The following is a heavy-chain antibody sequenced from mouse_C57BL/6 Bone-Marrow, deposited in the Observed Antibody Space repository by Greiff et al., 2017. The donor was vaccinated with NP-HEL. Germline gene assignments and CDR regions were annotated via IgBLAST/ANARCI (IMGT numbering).Heavy chain of an antibody. J-gene: IGHJ4*01. D-gene: IGHD1-1*01. V-gene: IGHV1-37*01. Sequence: VQLQQSGPELVKPGASVKISCKASGYSFTGYFMNWVKQSHGKSLEWIGRINPYNGDTFYNQKFKGKATLTVDKSSSTAHMELLSLTSEDFAVYYCAIRYYGSSPQLGRYAMDYWGQGTSVTVSS. CDR1: GYSFTGYF. CDR2: INPYNGDT. CDR3: AIRYYGSSPQLGRYAMDY.